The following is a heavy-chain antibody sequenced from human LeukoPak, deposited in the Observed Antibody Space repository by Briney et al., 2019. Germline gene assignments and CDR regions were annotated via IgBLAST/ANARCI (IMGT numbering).Heavy chain of an antibody. Sequence: SETLSLTCTVSGGSISSSSYYWGWTRQPPGKGLEWIGEINHSGSTNYNPSLKSGVTISVDTSKNQFSLKLSSVTAADTAVYYCARSLVGATEAGFDPWGQGTLVTVSS. CDR2: INHSGST. V-gene: IGHV4-39*07. D-gene: IGHD1-26*01. CDR3: ARSLVGATEAGFDP. J-gene: IGHJ5*02. CDR1: GGSISSSSYY.